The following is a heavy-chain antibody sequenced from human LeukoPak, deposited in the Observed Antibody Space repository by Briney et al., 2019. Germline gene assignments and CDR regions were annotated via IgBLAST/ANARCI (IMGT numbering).Heavy chain of an antibody. D-gene: IGHD3-10*01. CDR3: AKELEYYYGSAVPGAWDH. CDR2: ISSSGSTI. V-gene: IGHV3-48*03. CDR1: GFTFSSYE. Sequence: GGSLRLSCAASGFTFSSYEMNWVRQAPGKGLEWVSYISSSGSTIYYADSVKGRFTISRDNAKNSLYLQMNSLRAEDTAVYYCAKELEYYYGSAVPGAWDHWGQGTLVTVSS. J-gene: IGHJ4*02.